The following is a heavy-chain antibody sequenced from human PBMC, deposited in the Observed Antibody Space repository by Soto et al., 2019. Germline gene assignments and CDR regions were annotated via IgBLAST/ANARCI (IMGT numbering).Heavy chain of an antibody. Sequence: QVQLVESGGDVVQPGRSLRLSCAASGFTFSSYGMHWVRQAPGKGLEWVAVISYDGSNKYYADSVKGRFTISRDNSKNTLYLQMNSLRAEDTAVYYCAKPGEKYCSGGSCYWGYFDYWGQGTLVTVSS. J-gene: IGHJ4*02. CDR2: ISYDGSNK. V-gene: IGHV3-30*18. D-gene: IGHD2-15*01. CDR3: AKPGEKYCSGGSCYWGYFDY. CDR1: GFTFSSYG.